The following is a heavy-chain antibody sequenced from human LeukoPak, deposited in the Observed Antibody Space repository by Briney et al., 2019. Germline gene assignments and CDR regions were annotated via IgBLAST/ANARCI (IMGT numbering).Heavy chain of an antibody. CDR2: IYSGGST. Sequence: PGGSLRLSCAASGFTVSSNYMSWVRQAPGKGLEWVSVIYSGGSTYYADSVKGRFTISRDNSKKTLYLQMNSLRAEDTAVYYGARMTPVTTFDYWGQGTLVTVSS. CDR1: GFTVSSNY. J-gene: IGHJ4*02. CDR3: ARMTPVTTFDY. D-gene: IGHD4-17*01. V-gene: IGHV3-53*01.